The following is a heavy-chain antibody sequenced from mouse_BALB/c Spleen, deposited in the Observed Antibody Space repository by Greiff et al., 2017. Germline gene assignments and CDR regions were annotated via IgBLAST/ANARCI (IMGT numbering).Heavy chain of an antibody. CDR3: ARRGLRDFDY. V-gene: IGHV1-14*01. CDR2: INPYNDGT. J-gene: IGHJ2*01. Sequence: LVESGTVLARPGASVKMSCKASGYSFTSYWMHWVKQKPGQGLEWIGYINPYNDGTKYNEKFKGKATLTSDKSSSTAYMELSSLTSEDSAVYYCARRGLRDFDYWGQGTTLTVSS. D-gene: IGHD3-1*01. CDR1: GYSFTSYW.